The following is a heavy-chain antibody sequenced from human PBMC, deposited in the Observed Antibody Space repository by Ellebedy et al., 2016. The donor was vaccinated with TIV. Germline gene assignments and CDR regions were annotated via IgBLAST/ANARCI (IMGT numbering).Heavy chain of an antibody. CDR2: VNPSGDST. CDR1: GDSFTSYY. Sequence: AASVKVSCKASGDSFTSYYIHRVRQAPGQGPEWMGMVNPSGDSTRYAQKFQGRFTMARAWSTSTVYMELTSLRFEDTAVYYCAKSPEITMVRGRGYFDYWGQGTVVTVSS. V-gene: IGHV1-46*01. D-gene: IGHD3-10*01. J-gene: IGHJ4*02. CDR3: AKSPEITMVRGRGYFDY.